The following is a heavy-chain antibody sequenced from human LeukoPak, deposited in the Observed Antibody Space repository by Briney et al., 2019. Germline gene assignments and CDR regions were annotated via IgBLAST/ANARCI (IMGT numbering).Heavy chain of an antibody. CDR1: GFSFENYA. CDR3: AKIAPWGALTTTDGFDY. V-gene: IGHV3-23*01. J-gene: IGHJ4*02. D-gene: IGHD4-17*01. Sequence: GGSLRLSCAASGFSFENYAISWVRQAPGEGLEWVSGISDNGDRTYYADSVRGRFTISRDNSKNTLYVQMDSLRVEDTAVYYCAKIAPWGALTTTDGFDYWGQGALVTVSS. CDR2: ISDNGDRT.